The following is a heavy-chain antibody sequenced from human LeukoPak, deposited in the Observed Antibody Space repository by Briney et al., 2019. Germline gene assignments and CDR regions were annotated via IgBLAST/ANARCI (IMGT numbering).Heavy chain of an antibody. V-gene: IGHV1-2*02. Sequence: ASVKVSCKASGYTFTGYYMHWVRQAPGQGLEWVGWINPNGGGTNYPQQFQGRVTMTSDTSISTAYMELSSLRSDDTAVYYCARDSYSGSYYYWGQGTLVTVSS. CDR1: GYTFTGYY. CDR3: ARDSYSGSYYY. CDR2: INPNGGGT. J-gene: IGHJ4*02. D-gene: IGHD1-26*01.